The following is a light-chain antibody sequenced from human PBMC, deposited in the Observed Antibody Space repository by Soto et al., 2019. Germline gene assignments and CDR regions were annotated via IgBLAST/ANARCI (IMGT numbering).Light chain of an antibody. V-gene: IGKV1-5*01. CDR3: QQYNSYPWT. CDR1: QSISSW. J-gene: IGKJ1*01. CDR2: DAS. Sequence: IQMTQSPSTLSASVGDRVTITCRASQSISSWLAWYQQKPGKAPKLLIYDASSLESGVPSRFSGSGSGTEFTLTISSLHPDDFATYYCQQYNSYPWTFGQGTKVDIK.